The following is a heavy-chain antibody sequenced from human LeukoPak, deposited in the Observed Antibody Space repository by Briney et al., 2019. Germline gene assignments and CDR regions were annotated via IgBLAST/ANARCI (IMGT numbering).Heavy chain of an antibody. V-gene: IGHV4-34*01. D-gene: IGHD1-7*01. J-gene: IGHJ6*02. CDR3: ARGPGTTISYYGMDV. CDR1: GFTVGSNT. Sequence: GSLRLSCAASGFTVGSNTMSWVRQPPGKGLEWIGEINHSGSTNYNPSLKSRLTISVDTSKNHLSLELSSVTAADTAVYYCARGPGTTISYYGMDVWGQGTTVTVSS. CDR2: INHSGST.